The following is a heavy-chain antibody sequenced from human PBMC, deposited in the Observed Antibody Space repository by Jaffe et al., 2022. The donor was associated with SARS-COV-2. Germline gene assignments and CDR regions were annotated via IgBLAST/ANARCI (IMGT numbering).Heavy chain of an antibody. Sequence: ELQLLESGGGLVQPGGSLRLSCTASGFTFSIYRMNWARQAPGKGLEWVSYISGDGDTIYYADSVKGRFTISRDNAKNSLYLQMNSLAAADTAVYYCAREYCSGGSCYHYFDNWGQGTLVTVSS. CDR2: ISGDGDTI. J-gene: IGHJ4*02. V-gene: IGHV3-48*01. CDR1: GFTFSIYR. D-gene: IGHD2-15*01. CDR3: AREYCSGGSCYHYFDN.